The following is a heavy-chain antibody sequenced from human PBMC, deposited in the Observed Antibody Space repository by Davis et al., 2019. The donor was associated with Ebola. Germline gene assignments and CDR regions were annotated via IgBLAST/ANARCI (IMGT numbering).Heavy chain of an antibody. CDR3: ARDGEILTGYYDLSGWFDP. J-gene: IGHJ5*02. Sequence: ASVKVSCKASGYTFTSYDINWVRQATGQGLEWMGWMNPNSGNTGYAQKFQGRVTMTRNTSISTAYMELSSLRSEDTAVYYCARDGEILTGYYDLSGWFDPWGQGTLVTVSS. V-gene: IGHV1-8*01. CDR1: GYTFTSYD. CDR2: MNPNSGNT. D-gene: IGHD3-9*01.